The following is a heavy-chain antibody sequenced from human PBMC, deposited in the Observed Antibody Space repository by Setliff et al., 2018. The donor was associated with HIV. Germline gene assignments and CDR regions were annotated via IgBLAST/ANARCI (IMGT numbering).Heavy chain of an antibody. CDR1: GYTLTKLS. CDR2: FDPELGET. CDR3: ATGLSSTDPSSNS. V-gene: IGHV1-24*01. Sequence: ASVKVSCKVSGYTLTKLSMHWMRQAPEKGLEWMGGFDPELGETFFAQNFRGRLTMTQDTSTDTVYMELSSLRSDDTAVYYCATGLSSTDPSSNSWGQGTPVTVSS. D-gene: IGHD1-1*01. J-gene: IGHJ4*02.